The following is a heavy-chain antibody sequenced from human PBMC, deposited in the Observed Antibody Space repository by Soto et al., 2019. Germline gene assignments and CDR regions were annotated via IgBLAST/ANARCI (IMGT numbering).Heavy chain of an antibody. CDR2: INPTDNRK. V-gene: IGHV1-46*01. Sequence: ASVKVSCKASGYTFASYYIHWVRQAPGQGLEWMGVINPTDNRKTYAQIFQGRVTMTRDTSTSTVYMELRSLRSEDTAIYYCAREAHTCALKAVWSQGTKDIGSS. CDR3: AREAHTCALKAV. CDR1: GYTFASYY. J-gene: IGHJ6*02.